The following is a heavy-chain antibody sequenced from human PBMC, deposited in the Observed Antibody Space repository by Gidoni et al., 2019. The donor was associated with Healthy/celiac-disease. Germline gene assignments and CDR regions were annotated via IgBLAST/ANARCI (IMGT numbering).Heavy chain of an antibody. CDR2: IYSGGST. D-gene: IGHD4-17*01. V-gene: IGHV3-66*01. J-gene: IGHJ4*02. Sequence: EVQLVESGGGLVQPGGSLRLSCAAPGFTVSSNYMSWVRQAPGKGLEWVSVIYSGGSTYYADSVKGRFTISRDNSKNTLYLQMNSLRAEDTAVYYCARGGGGQFKLRWPFDYWGQGALVTVSS. CDR3: ARGGGGQFKLRWPFDY. CDR1: GFTVSSNY.